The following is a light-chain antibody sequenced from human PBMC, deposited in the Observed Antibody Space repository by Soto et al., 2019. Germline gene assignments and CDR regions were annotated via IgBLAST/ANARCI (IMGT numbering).Light chain of an antibody. Sequence: QSVLTQPASVSGAAGQSITIFCSGTMRDVGAYNLVSWYQQHPGTAPKLSIYEVRNRRSGLSSRFSGSRSGNTASLTISRLQPEDEGDYYCSAYTARSTLVFGGGTKVTVL. CDR1: MRDVGAYNL. V-gene: IGLV2-14*01. CDR3: SAYTARSTLV. J-gene: IGLJ3*02. CDR2: EVR.